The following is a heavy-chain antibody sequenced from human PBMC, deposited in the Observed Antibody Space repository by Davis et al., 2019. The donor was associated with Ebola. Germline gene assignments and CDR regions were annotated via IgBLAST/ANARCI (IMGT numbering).Heavy chain of an antibody. CDR2: INPNDGRT. CDR1: GYTFTNYY. J-gene: IGHJ3*02. D-gene: IGHD5-12*01. CDR3: TTPGGQDSGYDVFDI. V-gene: IGHV1-46*03. Sequence: AASVKVSCKASGYTFTNYYMHWVRQAPGQGLEWMGMINPNDGRTIYAQKVQGRVTVTRDTSTTTVYMDLSSLRSEDTALYYWTTPGGQDSGYDVFDIWGQGTMVTVSS.